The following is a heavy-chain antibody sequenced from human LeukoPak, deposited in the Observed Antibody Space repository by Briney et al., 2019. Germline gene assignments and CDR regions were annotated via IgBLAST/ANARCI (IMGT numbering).Heavy chain of an antibody. CDR1: GFTFSSYS. V-gene: IGHV3-48*01. Sequence: PGGSLRLSCAASGFTFSSYSMNWVRQAPGKGLEWVSYISSSSSTIYYADSVKGRFTISRDNAKNSLYLQMNSLRAEDTAVYYCATGENLDRDYWGQGTLVTVSS. CDR3: ATGENLDRDY. D-gene: IGHD1-1*01. J-gene: IGHJ4*02. CDR2: ISSSSSTI.